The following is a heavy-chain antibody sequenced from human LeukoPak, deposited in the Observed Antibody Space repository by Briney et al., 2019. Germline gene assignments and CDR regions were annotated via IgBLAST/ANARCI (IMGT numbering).Heavy chain of an antibody. CDR2: ISGSGGST. V-gene: IGHV3-23*01. CDR3: AKVGGSYYYDSSGSNGYYFDY. J-gene: IGHJ4*02. Sequence: PGGSLRLSCAASGFTLSSYAMSWVRQAPGKGLEWVSAISGSGGSTYYADSVKGRFTISRDNSKNTLYLQMNSLRAEDTAVYYCAKVGGSYYYDSSGSNGYYFDYWGQGTLVTVSS. CDR1: GFTLSSYA. D-gene: IGHD3-22*01.